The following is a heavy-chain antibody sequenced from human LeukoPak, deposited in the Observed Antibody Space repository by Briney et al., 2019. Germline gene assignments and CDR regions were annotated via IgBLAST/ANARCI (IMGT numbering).Heavy chain of an antibody. CDR1: GFIFSSHG. CDR2: ISPSGDIT. CDR3: AQDLAWIRFDY. D-gene: IGHD5-12*01. V-gene: IGHV3-23*01. Sequence: PGGSLRLSCAASGFIFSSHGMNWVRQAPGKGLEWVSGISPSGDITYYADSVKGRFTISRDNFKNTMYLQMDSLRVEDAAVYYCAQDLAWIRFDYWGQGTLVTVSS. J-gene: IGHJ4*02.